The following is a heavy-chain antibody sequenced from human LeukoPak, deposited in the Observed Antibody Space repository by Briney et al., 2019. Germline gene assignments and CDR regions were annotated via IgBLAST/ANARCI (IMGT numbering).Heavy chain of an antibody. CDR1: GFTFSSYW. D-gene: IGHD3-10*01. CDR2: IKQDGSEK. J-gene: IGHJ1*01. Sequence: GGSLRLSCAASGFTFSSYWMSWVRQAPGKGLEWVANIKQDGSEKYYVDSVKGRFTISRDNAKNSLYLQMNSLRAEDTAVYYCAKDQGYYGSGSYKEYFQHWGQGTLVTVSS. V-gene: IGHV3-7*03. CDR3: AKDQGYYGSGSYKEYFQH.